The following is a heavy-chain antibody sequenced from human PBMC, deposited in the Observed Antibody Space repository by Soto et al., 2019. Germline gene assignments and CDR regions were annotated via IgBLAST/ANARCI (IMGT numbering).Heavy chain of an antibody. V-gene: IGHV4-34*01. CDR2: INHSGST. J-gene: IGHJ4*02. D-gene: IGHD2-15*01. CDR1: GGSFSGYY. CDR3: ARTGLGGGGGYYFDY. Sequence: PSETLSLTCAVYGGSFSGYYWSWIRQPPGKGLEWIGEINHSGSTNYNPSLKSRVTISVDTSKNQFSLKLSSVTAADTAVYYCARTGLGGGGGYYFDYWGQGTLVIVSS.